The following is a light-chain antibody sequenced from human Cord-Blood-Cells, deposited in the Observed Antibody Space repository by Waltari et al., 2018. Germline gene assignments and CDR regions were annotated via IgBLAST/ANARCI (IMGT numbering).Light chain of an antibody. CDR3: AAWDDSLNGPV. Sequence: QSVLTQPPSASGTPGQRVTISCSGSSSNIGSNTVNWYQQPPGTAPKLLIYRNKQRPSGVPDRFSGSKSGTSASLAISGVQAEDEADYYCAAWDDSLNGPVFGGGTKLTVL. V-gene: IGLV1-44*01. CDR2: RNK. J-gene: IGLJ3*02. CDR1: SSNIGSNT.